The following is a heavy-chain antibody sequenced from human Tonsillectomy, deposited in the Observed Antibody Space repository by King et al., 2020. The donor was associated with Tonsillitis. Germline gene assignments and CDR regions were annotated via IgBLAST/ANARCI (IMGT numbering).Heavy chain of an antibody. CDR3: ARVHYYDSSGYYHYWYFDL. Sequence: QLQESGPGLVKPSETLSLTCTVSGGSISSYYWSWIRQPPGKGLEWIGYIYYSGSTNYNPSLKRRVTISVDTSKNQFSLKLSSVTAADTAVYYCARVHYYDSSGYYHYWYFDLWGRGTLVPVSS. J-gene: IGHJ2*01. CDR1: GGSISSYY. D-gene: IGHD3-22*01. CDR2: IYYSGST. V-gene: IGHV4-59*01.